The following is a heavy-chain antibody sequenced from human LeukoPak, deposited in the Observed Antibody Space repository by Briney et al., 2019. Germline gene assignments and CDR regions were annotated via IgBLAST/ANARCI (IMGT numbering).Heavy chain of an antibody. CDR1: GGSLSSGGYY. J-gene: IGHJ4*02. D-gene: IGHD3-22*01. CDR2: IYHSGST. CDR3: ARHEAEDYDSSGYYAAFDY. V-gene: IGHV4-61*08. Sequence: SETLSLTCTVSGGSLSSGGYYWSWIRQPPGKGLEWIGYIYHSGSTNYNPSLKSRVTISVDTSKNQFSLKLSSVTAADTAVYYCARHEAEDYDSSGYYAAFDYWGQGTLVTVSS.